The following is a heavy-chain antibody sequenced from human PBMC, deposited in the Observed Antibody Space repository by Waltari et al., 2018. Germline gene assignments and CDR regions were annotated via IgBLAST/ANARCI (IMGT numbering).Heavy chain of an antibody. J-gene: IGHJ6*02. CDR3: ANHRPGGLGMGV. Sequence: EVQLVEFGGGLIQPGGSLGLSRLDSGFTFRNFGMPWVRQAPGKGLVWVSLIRSDGSGTTYVDSVRGRFTTSRDNTRNTLYLDMNDLRADDTAVYYCANHRPGGLGMGVWGQGTTVTVSS. CDR2: IRSDGSGT. CDR1: GFTFRNFG. D-gene: IGHD2-15*01. V-gene: IGHV3-74*01.